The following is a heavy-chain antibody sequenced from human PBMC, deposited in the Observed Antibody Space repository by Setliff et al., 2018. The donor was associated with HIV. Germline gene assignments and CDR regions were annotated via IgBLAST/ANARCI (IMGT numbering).Heavy chain of an antibody. Sequence: GESLKISCHLSGYSFVDFWIGWVRQMPGKGLEWVGFIYPGDSDSRYSPSFRGQVTISADKSTTTAYLDWASLKASDTAMYYCVRYIGAAAGYIDHWGQGTLVTV. J-gene: IGHJ4*02. CDR3: VRYIGAAAGYIDH. CDR1: GYSFVDFW. CDR2: IYPGDSDS. D-gene: IGHD6-25*01. V-gene: IGHV5-51*01.